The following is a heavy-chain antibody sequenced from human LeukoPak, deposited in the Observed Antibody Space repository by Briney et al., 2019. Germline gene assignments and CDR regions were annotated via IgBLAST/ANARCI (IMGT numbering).Heavy chain of an antibody. D-gene: IGHD3-3*01. Sequence: GGSLRLSCAASGFTFSDYYMSWIRQAPGKGLEWVSYISSSGSTIYYADSVKGRFTISRDNAKNSLYLQMNSLRAEDTAVYYCARDSSYYDFWSGYAFDYWGQGALVTVSS. V-gene: IGHV3-11*01. CDR1: GFTFSDYY. J-gene: IGHJ4*02. CDR3: ARDSSYYDFWSGYAFDY. CDR2: ISSSGSTI.